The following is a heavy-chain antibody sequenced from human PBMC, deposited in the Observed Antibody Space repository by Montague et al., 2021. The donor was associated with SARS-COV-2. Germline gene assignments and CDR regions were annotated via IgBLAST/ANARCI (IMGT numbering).Heavy chain of an antibody. J-gene: IGHJ5*02. Sequence: SETLSLTCTVSGGSIITSNYYWGWLRQPPGKGLEWIGSGDYSGSTSYNPSLTSRVTISVDTSKNQFSLKLTSVTAADTAVYYCARHVGRGSGAMDWFDPWGQGTLVTVSS. D-gene: IGHD2-2*01. CDR1: GGSIITSNYY. CDR2: GDYSGST. CDR3: ARHVGRGSGAMDWFDP. V-gene: IGHV4-39*01.